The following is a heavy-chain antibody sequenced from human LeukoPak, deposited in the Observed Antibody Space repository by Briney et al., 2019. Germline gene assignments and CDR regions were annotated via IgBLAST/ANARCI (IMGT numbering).Heavy chain of an antibody. Sequence: PGGSLRLSCAASGFTVSSNFMSWVRQAPGKGLEWVSVIYSGGSTYYADSVKGRFTISRDNSKNTLYLQMNSLRAEDTAVYYCAKDWQQLDYYYYGMDVWGQGTTVTVSS. J-gene: IGHJ6*02. CDR2: IYSGGST. V-gene: IGHV3-66*01. CDR3: AKDWQQLDYYYYGMDV. D-gene: IGHD6-13*01. CDR1: GFTVSSNF.